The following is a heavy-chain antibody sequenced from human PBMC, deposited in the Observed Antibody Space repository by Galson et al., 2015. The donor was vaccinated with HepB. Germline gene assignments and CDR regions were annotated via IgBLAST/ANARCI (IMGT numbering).Heavy chain of an antibody. CDR3: AREHLYYDSSGPTDY. CDR1: GGSIRSSSYC. J-gene: IGHJ4*02. V-gene: IGHV4-39*02. CDR2: IYYSGST. D-gene: IGHD3-22*01. Sequence: LSLTCTVSGGSIRSSSYCWGWIRQPPGKGLEWIGSIYYSGSTYYNPSLKSRVTISVDTSKNQFSLKLSSVTAADTAVYYCAREHLYYDSSGPTDYWGQGTLVTVSS.